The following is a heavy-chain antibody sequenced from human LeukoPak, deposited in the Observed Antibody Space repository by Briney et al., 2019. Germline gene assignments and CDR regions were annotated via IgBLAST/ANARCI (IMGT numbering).Heavy chain of an antibody. Sequence: EASVKVSCKASGYTFTGYYMHWVRQAPGQGLEWMGRINPNSGGTNYAQKFQGRVTMTRDTSISTAYMELSRLRSDDTAVYYCARDRYVWGSYPDYWGQGTLVTVSS. CDR3: ARDRYVWGSYPDY. J-gene: IGHJ4*02. V-gene: IGHV1-2*06. CDR2: INPNSGGT. CDR1: GYTFTGYY. D-gene: IGHD3-16*02.